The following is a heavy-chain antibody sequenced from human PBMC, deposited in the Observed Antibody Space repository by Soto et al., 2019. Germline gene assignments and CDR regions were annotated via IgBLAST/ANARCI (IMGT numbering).Heavy chain of an antibody. Sequence: GAPRPPRAASWFTLKLQSMNLGPQAPGKGLEWVSSIKAGGDRTYYADSVKGRFTISRDNSKNTHYLLMSSLRAEDTALYYCASSSYYDAFDMWGQGTKVTVSS. D-gene: IGHD6-13*01. V-gene: IGHV3-23*01. CDR3: ASSSYYDAFDM. CDR1: WFTLKLQS. CDR2: IKAGGDRT. J-gene: IGHJ3*02.